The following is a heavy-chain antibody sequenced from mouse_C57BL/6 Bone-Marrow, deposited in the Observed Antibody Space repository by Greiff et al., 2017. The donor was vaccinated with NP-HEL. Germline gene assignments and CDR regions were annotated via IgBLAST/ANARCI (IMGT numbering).Heavy chain of an antibody. CDR3: ARANLLLAYFDV. CDR1: GFTFSSYA. V-gene: IGHV5-4*01. D-gene: IGHD1-1*01. Sequence: EVQRVESGGGLVKPGGSLKLSCAASGFTFSSYAMSWVRQTPEKRLEWVATISDGGSYTYYPDNVKGRFTISRDNAKNNLYLQMSHLKSEDTAMYYCARANLLLAYFDVWGTGTTVTVSS. CDR2: ISDGGSYT. J-gene: IGHJ1*03.